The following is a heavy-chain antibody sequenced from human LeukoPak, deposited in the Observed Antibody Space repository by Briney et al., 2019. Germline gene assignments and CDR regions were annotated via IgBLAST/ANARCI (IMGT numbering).Heavy chain of an antibody. CDR3: ARDGPYGGKPFDY. Sequence: SETLSLTCTVSGGSISSYYWSWIRQPPGKGLEWIGYIYYSGSTNYNPSLKSRVTISVDTSKNQFSLNLSSVTAADTAVYYCARDGPYGGKPFDYWGQGTLVTVSS. J-gene: IGHJ4*02. CDR2: IYYSGST. V-gene: IGHV4-59*01. CDR1: GGSISSYY. D-gene: IGHD4-23*01.